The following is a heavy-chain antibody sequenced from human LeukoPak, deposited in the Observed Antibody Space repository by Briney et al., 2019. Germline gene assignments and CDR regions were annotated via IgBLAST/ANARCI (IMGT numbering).Heavy chain of an antibody. Sequence: GGSLRLSCAXSGFTFSSYSMNWVRQAPGKGLEWVSSISSSSSYIYYADSVKGRFTISRDNAKNSLYLQMNSLRAEDTAVYYCARAYCGGDCYSDYYYYGMDVWGQGTTVTVSS. CDR1: GFTFSSYS. CDR2: ISSSSSYI. D-gene: IGHD2-21*02. V-gene: IGHV3-21*01. CDR3: ARAYCGGDCYSDYYYYGMDV. J-gene: IGHJ6*02.